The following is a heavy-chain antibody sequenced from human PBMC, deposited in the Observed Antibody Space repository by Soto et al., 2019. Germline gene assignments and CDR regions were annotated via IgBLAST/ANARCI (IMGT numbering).Heavy chain of an antibody. CDR2: IWYDGSNK. CDR1: GFTFSSYG. D-gene: IGHD2-15*01. J-gene: IGHJ6*02. Sequence: GGSLRLSCAASGFTFSSYGMHWVRQAPGKGLEWVAVIWYDGSNKYYADSVKGRFTISRDNSKNTLYLQMNSLRAEDTAVYYCARDQVYRACSGGSCYSGGVGEGYYYYGMDVWGQGTTVTVSS. V-gene: IGHV3-33*01. CDR3: ARDQVYRACSGGSCYSGGVGEGYYYYGMDV.